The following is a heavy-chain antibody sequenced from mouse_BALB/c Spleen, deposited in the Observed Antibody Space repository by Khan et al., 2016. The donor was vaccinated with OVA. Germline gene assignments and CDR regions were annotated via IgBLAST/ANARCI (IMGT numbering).Heavy chain of an antibody. CDR3: ARGAITSHAMDS. CDR2: IYPGTGST. D-gene: IGHD1-1*01. Sequence: QVQLKQSGAELVRPGASVKLSCKTSGYIFTNYWIHWVKQRSGQGLEWIARIYPGTGSTYSNEKFKGKATLTADKSSSTASMQLSSLKSEYSAVYFCARGAITSHAMDSWGQGTSVSVSS. CDR1: GYIFTNYW. V-gene: IGHV1-76*01. J-gene: IGHJ4*01.